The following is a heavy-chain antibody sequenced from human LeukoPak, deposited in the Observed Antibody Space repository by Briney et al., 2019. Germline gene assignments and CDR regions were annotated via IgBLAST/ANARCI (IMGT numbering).Heavy chain of an antibody. CDR2: ISWNSGTI. CDR1: GFTFDDYA. V-gene: IGHV3-9*03. Sequence: QAGGSLRLSCAASGFTFDDYAMHWVRQAPGKGLEWVSGISWNSGTIGYADSVKGRFTISRDNAKNSLYLQMNSLRAEDMALYYCAKAPGHSYGSNWFDPWGQGTLVTVSS. J-gene: IGHJ5*02. CDR3: AKAPGHSYGSNWFDP. D-gene: IGHD5-18*01.